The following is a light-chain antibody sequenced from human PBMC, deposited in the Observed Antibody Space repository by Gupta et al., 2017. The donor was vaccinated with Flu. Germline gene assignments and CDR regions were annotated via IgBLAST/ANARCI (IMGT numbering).Light chain of an antibody. CDR2: SNN. CDR3: ATWDDSLNGQV. J-gene: IGLJ1*01. V-gene: IGLV1-44*01. CDR1: SSNIGSNT. Sequence: QSVLPQPPSASGTPGKRVTISCSGSSSNIGSNTVNWYQQLPGTAPKFLMNSNNQRPSGVPDRFSGSKSGTSASLAISGLQSEDEADYYCATWDDSLNGQVFGTGTKVTVL.